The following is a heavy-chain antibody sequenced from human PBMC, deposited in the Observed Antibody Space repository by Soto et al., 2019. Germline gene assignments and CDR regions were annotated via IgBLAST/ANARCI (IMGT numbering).Heavy chain of an antibody. V-gene: IGHV4-31*02. J-gene: IGHJ4*02. CDR2: ISHSGRT. CDR3: ARDSDYCTGGSCYGNFDF. Sequence: WTWVRQRPGEGLERIGFISHSGRTYYNPSLKSRAAISVDTSENQFSLRLSSVTAADTSVYFCARDSDYCTGGSCYGNFDFWGQGTLVTVSS. D-gene: IGHD2-15*01.